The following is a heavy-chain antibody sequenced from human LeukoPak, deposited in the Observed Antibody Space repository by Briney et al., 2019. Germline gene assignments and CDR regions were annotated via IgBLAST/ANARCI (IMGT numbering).Heavy chain of an antibody. CDR3: ARVGGARDY. D-gene: IGHD1-26*01. J-gene: IGHJ4*02. V-gene: IGHV1-2*02. CDR2: INPNSGGT. Sequence: ASVKVSCKASGYTFTGYYMNWVRQAPGQGLEWMGWINPNSGGTNYAQKLQGRVTMTRDTSISTAYTELSRLRSDDTAVDEGARVGGARDYWGQGTLVTVSS. CDR1: GYTFTGYY.